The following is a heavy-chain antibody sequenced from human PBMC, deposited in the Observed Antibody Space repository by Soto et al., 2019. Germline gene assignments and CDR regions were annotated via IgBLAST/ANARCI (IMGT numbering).Heavy chain of an antibody. CDR2: IWNDGIRK. V-gene: IGHV3-33*01. CDR1: GFTFSKYG. CDR3: GGDDDNYLNELDY. Sequence: GGSLRLSCAASGFTFSKYGMHWVRQAPGKGLEWVALIWNDGIRKVYVDSVKGRFTISRDNAKNTLDLQMNNLRDEATAVYYCGGDDDNYLNELDYWGQGXLVTVSS. D-gene: IGHD3-10*01. J-gene: IGHJ4*02.